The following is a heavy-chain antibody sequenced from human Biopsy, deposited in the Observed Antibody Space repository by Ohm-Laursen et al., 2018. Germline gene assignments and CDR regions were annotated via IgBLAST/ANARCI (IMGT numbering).Heavy chain of an antibody. J-gene: IGHJ1*01. CDR2: NIPILGTG. CDR1: GGTFSNYG. CDR3: ATKLKGYFHH. V-gene: IGHV1-69*06. Sequence: SVKVSCKAPGGTFSNYGVNWVRQAPGQGLEWLGGNIPILGTGNYAQKFQDRVTVAADTSTSTATMELRSLRSDDTAVYYCATKLKGYFHHWGQGTLVTVSS.